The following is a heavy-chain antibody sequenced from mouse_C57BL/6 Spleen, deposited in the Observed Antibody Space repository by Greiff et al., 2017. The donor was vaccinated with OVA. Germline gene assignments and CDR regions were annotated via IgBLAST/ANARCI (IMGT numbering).Heavy chain of an antibody. J-gene: IGHJ4*01. Sequence: QVQLQQPGAELVKPGASVKLSCKASGYTFTSYWMHWVKQRPGRGLEWIGRIDPNSGGNKYNEKFKSKATLTVDKPSRTAYMQLSSLTSKASAVYYCAKEEDEDYYAMDYWGQGTSVTVSS. CDR2: IDPNSGGN. CDR3: AKEEDEDYYAMDY. CDR1: GYTFTSYW. V-gene: IGHV1-72*01.